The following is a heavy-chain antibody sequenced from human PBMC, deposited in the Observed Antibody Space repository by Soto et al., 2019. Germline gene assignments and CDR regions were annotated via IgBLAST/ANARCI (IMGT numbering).Heavy chain of an antibody. CDR1: GYTFPCYY. CDR2: INPSGSST. V-gene: IGHV1-46*01. CDR3: ARDRKQGYYYGMDV. J-gene: IGHJ6*02. Sequence: ASVKVSCKASGYTFPCYYMHWERQAPGQGLEWMGIINPSGSSTSYAQKFQGRVTMTRDTSTSTVYRELSSLRSEDTAVEYCARDRKQGYYYGMDVWVQGTTVTVSS. D-gene: IGHD6-13*01.